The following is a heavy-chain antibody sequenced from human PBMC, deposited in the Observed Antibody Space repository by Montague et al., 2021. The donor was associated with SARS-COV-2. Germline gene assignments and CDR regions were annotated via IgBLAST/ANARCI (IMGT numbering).Heavy chain of an antibody. D-gene: IGHD1-1*01. CDR2: VHYNGRT. CDR3: TRHVHMTWPEPSPGFDY. Sequence: SETLSLTCTVSGDSISSSSYNWGWIRQPPGKGLEWIGSVHYNGRTYYNPSLKSRVTIYVDTSKNQIPLRLSSVTAADTAVYYSTRHVHMTWPEPSPGFDYWGQGTLVTASS. CDR1: GDSISSSSYN. J-gene: IGHJ4*02. V-gene: IGHV4-39*01.